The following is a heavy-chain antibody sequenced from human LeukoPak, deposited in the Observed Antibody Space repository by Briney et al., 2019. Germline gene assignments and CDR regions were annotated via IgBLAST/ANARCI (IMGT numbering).Heavy chain of an antibody. CDR1: GGSFSGYY. CDR3: ARSIWFGTGRNFDP. J-gene: IGHJ5*02. CDR2: INHRRST. V-gene: IGHV4-34*01. Sequence: PSETLSLTCAVYGGSFSGYYWSWIRQPPGKGLEWIGEINHRRSTNYNPSLKSRVTMSVDTSKNQFSLNLSSETAADTAVYYCARSIWFGTGRNFDPWGQGTLVTVSS. D-gene: IGHD3-10*01.